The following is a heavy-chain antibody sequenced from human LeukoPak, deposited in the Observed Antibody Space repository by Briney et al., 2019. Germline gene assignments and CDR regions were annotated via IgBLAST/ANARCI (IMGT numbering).Heavy chain of an antibody. D-gene: IGHD3-22*01. CDR2: ITSRGEST. V-gene: IGHV3-23*01. J-gene: IGHJ4*02. CDR3: ARDRPNYYGSDGHYYRRDGDY. CDR1: GFTFSIYA. Sequence: GGSLRLSCAASGFTFSIYAMSWVRQAPGKGLQWVSSITSRGESTLYVDSVKGRFTITRDNSENTLYLQMHSLRAEDTAVYYCARDRPNYYGSDGHYYRRDGDYWGRGTLVSVSS.